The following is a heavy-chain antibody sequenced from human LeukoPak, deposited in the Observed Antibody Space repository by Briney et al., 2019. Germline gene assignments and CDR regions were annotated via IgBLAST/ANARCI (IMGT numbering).Heavy chain of an antibody. CDR3: ARDTGDLEEYNWFDP. CDR2: IIPIFGTA. Sequence: SVKVSCKASGGTFSSYAISWVRQAPGQGLEWMGGIIPIFGTANYAQKFQGRVTITADESTSTAYMGLSSLGSEDTAVYYCARDTGDLEEYNWFDPWGQGTLVTVSS. CDR1: GGTFSSYA. V-gene: IGHV1-69*01. J-gene: IGHJ5*02. D-gene: IGHD1-14*01.